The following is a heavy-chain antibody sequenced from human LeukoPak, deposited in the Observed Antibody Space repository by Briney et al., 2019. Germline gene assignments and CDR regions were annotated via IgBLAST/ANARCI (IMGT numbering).Heavy chain of an antibody. CDR1: GFTFSSYA. D-gene: IGHD1-26*01. Sequence: HPGGSLRLSCAASGFTFSSYAMHWVRQAPGKGLEWVAVISYDGSNKYYADSVKGRFTISRDNSKNTLYLQMNSLRAEDTAVYYCARFYANEWELPHWGQGTLVTVSS. CDR3: ARFYANEWELPH. CDR2: ISYDGSNK. J-gene: IGHJ4*02. V-gene: IGHV3-30*04.